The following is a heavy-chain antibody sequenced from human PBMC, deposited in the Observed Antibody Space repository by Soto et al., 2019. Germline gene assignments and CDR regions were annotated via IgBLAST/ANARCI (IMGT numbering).Heavy chain of an antibody. CDR2: IIPIFGTA. Sequence: ASVKVSCKASGGTFSSYAISWVRQAPGQGPEWMGGIIPIFGTANYAQKFQGRVTITADESTSTAYMELSSLRSEDTAVYYCASSKRVVISDDAFDIWGQGTMVTVSS. CDR3: ASSKRVVISDDAFDI. J-gene: IGHJ3*02. D-gene: IGHD3-3*01. CDR1: GGTFSSYA. V-gene: IGHV1-69*13.